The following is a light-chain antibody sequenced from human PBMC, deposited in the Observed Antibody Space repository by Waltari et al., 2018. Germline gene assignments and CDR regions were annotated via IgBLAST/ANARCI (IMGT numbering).Light chain of an antibody. J-gene: IGLJ2*01. CDR3: SSYTSSTVV. CDR2: EVS. V-gene: IGLV2-14*01. CDR1: STDVGGYNY. Sequence: QSALTQPASVSGSPGLSITLSCPGTSTDVGGYNYVSWYQQHPGKAPKLMIYEVSNRPSGVSNRFSGSKSGNTASLTISGLQAEDEADYYCSSYTSSTVVFGGGTKLTVL.